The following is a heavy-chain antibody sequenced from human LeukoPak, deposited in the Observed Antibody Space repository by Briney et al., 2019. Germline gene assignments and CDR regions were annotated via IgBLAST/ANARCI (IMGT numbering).Heavy chain of an antibody. Sequence: PGGSLRLSCAASGFTFSDYYMSWIRQAPGKGLEWVSYTSSSGSIIYYADSVKGRFAISRDNAKNSLYLQMNSLRAEDTAVYYCARASSVLSWAFDYWGQGTLVTVSS. V-gene: IGHV3-11*01. CDR1: GFTFSDYY. D-gene: IGHD3-16*01. CDR2: TSSSGSII. CDR3: ARASSVLSWAFDY. J-gene: IGHJ4*02.